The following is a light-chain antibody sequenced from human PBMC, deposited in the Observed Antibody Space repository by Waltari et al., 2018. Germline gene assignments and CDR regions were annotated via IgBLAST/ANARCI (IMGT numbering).Light chain of an antibody. CDR2: GVS. V-gene: IGLV2-14*03. J-gene: IGLJ3*02. CDR3: GSFTNTNTWV. Sequence: QSALTQPASVSGSPGQSITISCTGTSSDIGAYNYVPWYQQHSGKAPKLIISGVSDRPSGVSNRFSASKSANTASLTISGLQAEDEADYYCGSFTNTNTWVFGGGTRVTVL. CDR1: SSDIGAYNY.